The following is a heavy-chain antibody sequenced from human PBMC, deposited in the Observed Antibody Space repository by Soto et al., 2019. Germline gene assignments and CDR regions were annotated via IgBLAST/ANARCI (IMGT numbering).Heavy chain of an antibody. J-gene: IGHJ4*02. CDR3: ARDREVGFDY. D-gene: IGHD1-26*01. V-gene: IGHV4-59*01. CDR2: IYYSGST. Sequence: PSETQSLTYTVSGGSISSYYGSWIRQPPGKGLEWIGYIYYSGSTNYNPSLKSRVTISVDTSKNQFSLKLSSVTAADTAVYYCARDREVGFDYWGQGTLVTVSS. CDR1: GGSISSYY.